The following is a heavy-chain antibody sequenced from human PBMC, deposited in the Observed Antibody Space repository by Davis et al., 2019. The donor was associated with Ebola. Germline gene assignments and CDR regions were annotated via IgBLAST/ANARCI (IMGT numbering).Heavy chain of an antibody. J-gene: IGHJ6*02. CDR1: GFTFSTYG. CDR3: VKVGQMRWNFRYAMDV. CDR2: IWYDGGTK. D-gene: IGHD1-7*01. V-gene: IGHV3-33*06. Sequence: GESLKISCAASGFTFSTYGMHWVRQAPGQGLEWVAVIWYDGGTKYYADSVKGRFIISRDNSKNMLFLQMNSLRAEDTAVYYCVKVGQMRWNFRYAMDVWGQGTTVTVSS.